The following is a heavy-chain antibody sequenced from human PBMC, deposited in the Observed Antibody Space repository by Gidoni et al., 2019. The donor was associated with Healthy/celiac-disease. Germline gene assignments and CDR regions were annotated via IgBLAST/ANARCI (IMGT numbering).Heavy chain of an antibody. CDR3: ARENQQLVYTCDY. CDR1: GFTFSSYA. V-gene: IGHV3-30*04. Sequence: QVQLVESGGGVVQPGRSLRLSCAPSGFTFSSYAMHWVRQAPGKGLEWVAVISYDGSNKYYADSVKGRFTISRDNSKNTLYLQMNSLRAEDTAVYYCARENQQLVYTCDYWGQGTLVTVSS. CDR2: ISYDGSNK. D-gene: IGHD6-13*01. J-gene: IGHJ4*02.